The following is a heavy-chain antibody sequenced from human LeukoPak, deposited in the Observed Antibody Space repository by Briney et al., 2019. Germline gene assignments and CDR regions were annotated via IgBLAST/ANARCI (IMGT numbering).Heavy chain of an antibody. J-gene: IGHJ6*03. CDR3: ARSPFRYSSSSHYYMDV. D-gene: IGHD6-6*01. CDR2: IYHSGST. Sequence: SETLSLTCTVSGYSISSGYYWGWIRQPPGKGLEWIGSIYHSGSTYYNPSLKSRVTLSVDTSKNQFSLKLSSVTAADTAVYYCARSPFRYSSSSHYYMDVWGKGTTVTVSS. V-gene: IGHV4-38-2*02. CDR1: GYSISSGYY.